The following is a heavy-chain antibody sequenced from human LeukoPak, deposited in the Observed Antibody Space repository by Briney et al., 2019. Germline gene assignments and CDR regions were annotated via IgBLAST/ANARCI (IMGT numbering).Heavy chain of an antibody. D-gene: IGHD2-2*01. CDR2: TYPGDSDT. CDR3: ARWGDLVAGDH. Sequence: GESLKISCKGSGYSFTNYWIGWVRQMPGKGLEWMGITYPGDSDTTYSPSFQGQVTISVDKSISTAYLQWSSLKASDTAMYYCARWGDLVAGDHWGQGTLVTVSS. V-gene: IGHV5-51*01. J-gene: IGHJ5*02. CDR1: GYSFTNYW.